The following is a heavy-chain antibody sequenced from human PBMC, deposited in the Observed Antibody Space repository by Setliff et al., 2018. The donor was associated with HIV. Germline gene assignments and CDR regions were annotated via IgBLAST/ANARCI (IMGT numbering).Heavy chain of an antibody. CDR3: ARCPVLLWFGKISGVDWFDP. J-gene: IGHJ5*02. Sequence: TVSGDSITSTNYYWGWIRQPPGKGLEWIGSISYSGSTYYKSSLKSRVTISVDASKNHFSLKLSSVTAADTAVYYCARCPVLLWFGKISGVDWFDPWGQGTLVTVSS. CDR1: GDSITSTNYY. CDR2: ISYSGST. V-gene: IGHV4-39*07. D-gene: IGHD3-10*01.